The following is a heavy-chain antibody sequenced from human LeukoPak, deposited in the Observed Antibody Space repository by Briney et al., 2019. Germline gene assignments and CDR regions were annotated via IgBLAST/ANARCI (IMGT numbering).Heavy chain of an antibody. CDR3: ARGNVVVPAAPYYYYYMDV. V-gene: IGHV1-2*02. J-gene: IGHJ6*03. CDR2: INPNSGGT. Sequence: GSVKVSCKASGYTFTGYYMHWVRQAPGQGLEWMGWINPNSGGTNYAQKFQGRVTMTRDTSISTAYMELSRLRSDDTAVYYCARGNVVVPAAPYYYYYMDVWGKGTTVTVSS. CDR1: GYTFTGYY. D-gene: IGHD2-2*01.